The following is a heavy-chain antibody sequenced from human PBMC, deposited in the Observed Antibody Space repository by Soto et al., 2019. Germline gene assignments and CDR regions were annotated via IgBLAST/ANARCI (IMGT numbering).Heavy chain of an antibody. V-gene: IGHV4-39*01. CDR1: GGSISSSSYY. J-gene: IGHJ4*02. CDR2: IYYSGST. D-gene: IGHD6-13*01. Sequence: SETLSLTCTVSGGSISSSSYYWGWIRQPPGKGLEWIGSIYYSGSTYYNPSLKSRVTISVDTSKNQFSLKLSSVTAADTAVYYCATGRAGAIAAAGSDFDYWGQGTLVTVSS. CDR3: ATGRAGAIAAAGSDFDY.